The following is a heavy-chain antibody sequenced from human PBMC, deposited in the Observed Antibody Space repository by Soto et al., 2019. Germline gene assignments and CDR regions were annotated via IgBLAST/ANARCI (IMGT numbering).Heavy chain of an antibody. CDR3: ARPDYGSGSYPDY. CDR1: GFTFSTYA. D-gene: IGHD3-10*01. Sequence: QVQLVESGGGVVQPGRSLRLSCAASGFTFSTYAMHWVRQAPGKGLEWVAVISYDGSIKYYADSVKGRFTISIDNSKNTLYLQMNRLRAEDTAVFYCARPDYGSGSYPDYWGQGTLVTVSS. CDR2: ISYDGSIK. J-gene: IGHJ4*02. V-gene: IGHV3-30-3*01.